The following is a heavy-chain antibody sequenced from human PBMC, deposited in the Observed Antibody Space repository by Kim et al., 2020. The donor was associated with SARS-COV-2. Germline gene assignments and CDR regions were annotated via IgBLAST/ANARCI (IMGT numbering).Heavy chain of an antibody. V-gene: IGHV3-7*01. CDR3: ARDWGGY. J-gene: IGHJ4*02. Sequence: DGRDGCYVDSVTGRFTSSRDNDRNSLYLQMDSLRAEDTALYYCARDWGGYWGQGTLVTVSS. D-gene: IGHD3-16*01. CDR2: DGRDG.